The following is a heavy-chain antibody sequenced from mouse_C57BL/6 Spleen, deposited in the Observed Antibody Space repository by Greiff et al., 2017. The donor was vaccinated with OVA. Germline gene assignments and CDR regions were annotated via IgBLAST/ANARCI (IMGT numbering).Heavy chain of an antibody. V-gene: IGHV1-64*01. J-gene: IGHJ4*01. CDR1: GYTFTSYW. CDR3: ARRLLPHYYAMDY. D-gene: IGHD2-3*01. CDR2: IHPNSGST. Sequence: QVQLQQPGAELVKPGASVKLSCKASGYTFTSYWMHWVKQRPGQGLEWIGMIHPNSGSTNYNEKFKSKATLTVDKSSSTAYMQLSSLTSEDSAVYYCARRLLPHYYAMDYWGQGTSVTVSS.